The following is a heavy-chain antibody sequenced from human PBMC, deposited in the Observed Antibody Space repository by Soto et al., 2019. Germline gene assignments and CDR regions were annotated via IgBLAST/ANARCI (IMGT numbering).Heavy chain of an antibody. CDR1: GFTFSSYA. D-gene: IGHD1-1*01. J-gene: IGHJ4*02. Sequence: QAQLVESGGGVVQPGRSLRLSCVASGFTFSSYAMHWVRQAPGKGLEWVAVISYDGGNKDYADSVKGQFTISRDNSKSTLYLQINSLRAEDTAVFYCAREIERNLDCWCQGTLVTFSS. V-gene: IGHV3-30-3*01. CDR2: ISYDGGNK. CDR3: AREIERNLDC.